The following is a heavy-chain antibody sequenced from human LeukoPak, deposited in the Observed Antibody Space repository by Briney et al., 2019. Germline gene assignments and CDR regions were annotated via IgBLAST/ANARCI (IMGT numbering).Heavy chain of an antibody. CDR2: ISASGGST. Sequence: PGGSLRLSCVASGFSFSNYAMTWVRQAPGKGLEWVSAISASGGSTYYADSVKGRFTISRDNSKNTLYLQMNSLRAEDTAVYYCAKDAWPIDYWGQGTLVTVSS. J-gene: IGHJ4*02. CDR3: AKDAWPIDY. V-gene: IGHV3-23*01. CDR1: GFSFSNYA.